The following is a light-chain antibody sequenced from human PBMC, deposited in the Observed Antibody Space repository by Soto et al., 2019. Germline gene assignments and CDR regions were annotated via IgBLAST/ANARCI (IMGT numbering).Light chain of an antibody. V-gene: IGKV1-27*01. CDR2: HAS. Sequence: DIQMTQSPSSLSESVGARVTITCRASQGIGNYLAWYQQRPGKVPNLLIYHASTLQSGVPSRFSGGGSETEFTLPNSSLQPEDVGTYYCQKYYIAVFTFGPGTKVDI. J-gene: IGKJ3*01. CDR3: QKYYIAVFT. CDR1: QGIGNY.